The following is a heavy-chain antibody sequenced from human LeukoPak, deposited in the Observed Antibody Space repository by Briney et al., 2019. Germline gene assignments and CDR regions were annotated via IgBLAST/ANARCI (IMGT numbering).Heavy chain of an antibody. V-gene: IGHV3-48*03. Sequence: PGGSLRLSCAASGFTFSSYEMNWVRQAPGKGLEWVSYISSSGSTIYYAHSVKGRFTISRDTAKNSLYLQMNRLRAEDTAVYYCAELGITMIGGVWGKGTTVTISS. CDR2: ISSSGSTI. CDR1: GFTFSSYE. D-gene: IGHD3-10*02. J-gene: IGHJ6*04. CDR3: AELGITMIGGV.